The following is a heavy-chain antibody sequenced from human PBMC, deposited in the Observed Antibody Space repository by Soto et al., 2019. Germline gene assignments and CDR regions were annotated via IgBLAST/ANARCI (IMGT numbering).Heavy chain of an antibody. CDR1: GGSFSGYY. CDR2: INHSGST. CDR3: ARVFSDSSSFFDP. J-gene: IGHJ5*02. V-gene: IGHV4-34*01. Sequence: PSETLSLTCAVYGGSFSGYYWSWIRQPPGKGLEWIGEINHSGSTNYNPSLKSRVTISVDTSKNQFSLKLSSVTAADTAVYYCARVFSDSSSFFDPWGQGTLVT. D-gene: IGHD6-13*01.